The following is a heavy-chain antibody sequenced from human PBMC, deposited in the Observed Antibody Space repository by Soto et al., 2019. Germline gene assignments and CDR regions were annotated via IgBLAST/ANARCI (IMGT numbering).Heavy chain of an antibody. D-gene: IGHD2-15*01. CDR3: AREPIGVVVATTSEAFEI. V-gene: IGHV1-46*01. CDR2: INPSGGST. Sequence: QVQLVQSGAEVKKPGASVKVSCKASGYTFTSYYIHWVRQAPGQGLEWMGIINPSGGSTSYAQKFQGRVTMTRDTSTSTVYMELSSLRSEDTAVYYCAREPIGVVVATTSEAFEIWGQGTMVSVSS. J-gene: IGHJ3*02. CDR1: GYTFTSYY.